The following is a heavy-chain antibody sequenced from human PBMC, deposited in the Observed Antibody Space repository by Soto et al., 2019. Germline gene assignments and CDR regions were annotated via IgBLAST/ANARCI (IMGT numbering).Heavy chain of an antibody. V-gene: IGHV3-30-3*01. J-gene: IGHJ3*02. D-gene: IGHD3-22*01. CDR3: ARAIISNRSGYFHDALVI. CDR2: ISYDGSNK. Sequence: QVQLVETGGGVVQPGRSLRLSCAASGFTFSSDAIHLVRQAPGKGLERVAVISYDGSNKYYADSVKGRFTISRDNSKNTLYLPMTSLRAEDTAVYYGARAIISNRSGYFHDALVIWGQGTMVTVSS. CDR1: GFTFSSDA.